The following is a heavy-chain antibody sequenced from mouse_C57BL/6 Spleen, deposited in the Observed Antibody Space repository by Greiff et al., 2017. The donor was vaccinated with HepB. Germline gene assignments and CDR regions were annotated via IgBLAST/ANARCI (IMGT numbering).Heavy chain of an antibody. CDR2: IDPANGNT. D-gene: IGHD1-1*01. CDR1: GFNIKNTY. J-gene: IGHJ1*03. Sequence: VQLQQSVAELVRPGASVKLSCTASGFNIKNTYMHWVKQRPEQGLEWIGRIDPANGNTKYAPKFQGKATITADTSSNTAYLQLSSLTSEDTAIYYCASNYYGSSLNWYFDVWGTGTTVTVSS. V-gene: IGHV14-3*01. CDR3: ASNYYGSSLNWYFDV.